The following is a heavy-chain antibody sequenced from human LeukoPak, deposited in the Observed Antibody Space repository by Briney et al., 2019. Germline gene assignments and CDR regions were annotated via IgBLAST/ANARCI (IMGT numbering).Heavy chain of an antibody. D-gene: IGHD6-19*01. Sequence: SETLSLTCAVYGGSFSGYYWSWTRQPPGKGLEWIGEINHSGSTNYNPSLKSRVTISVDTSKNQFSLKLSSVTAADTAVYYCARGCGWYVWGLDYWGQGTLVTVSS. J-gene: IGHJ4*02. V-gene: IGHV4-34*01. CDR2: INHSGST. CDR1: GGSFSGYY. CDR3: ARGCGWYVWGLDY.